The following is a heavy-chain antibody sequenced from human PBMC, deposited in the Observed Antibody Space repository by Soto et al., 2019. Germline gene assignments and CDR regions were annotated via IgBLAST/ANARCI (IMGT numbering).Heavy chain of an antibody. CDR3: AATRGGWNRGMDV. Sequence: ASVKVSCKASGFTFTNSAVQWVRQARGQRLECIGWIVVGTGNTNYAQELQDRVTITRDKSTGTAFMELSSLRSEDTAVYYCAATRGGWNRGMDVWGQGTTVTVSS. CDR1: GFTFTNSA. V-gene: IGHV1-58*01. D-gene: IGHD6-19*01. J-gene: IGHJ6*02. CDR2: IVVGTGNT.